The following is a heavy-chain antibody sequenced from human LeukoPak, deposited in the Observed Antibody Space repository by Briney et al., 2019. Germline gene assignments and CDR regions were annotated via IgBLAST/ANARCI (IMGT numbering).Heavy chain of an antibody. CDR3: ARGVYDSSSREGLDYSYMDV. J-gene: IGHJ6*03. V-gene: IGHV4-31*03. CDR1: GGPISSGGDY. CDR2: IYHSGST. Sequence: SQTLSLTCTVSGGPISSGGDYWSWFRQHPGKGLEWIVYIYHSGSTYYNPSLESRVTMSVDTSKNQFSLKLSSVTAADTAVYYCARGVYDSSSREGLDYSYMDVWGKGTTVTVSS. D-gene: IGHD6-6*01.